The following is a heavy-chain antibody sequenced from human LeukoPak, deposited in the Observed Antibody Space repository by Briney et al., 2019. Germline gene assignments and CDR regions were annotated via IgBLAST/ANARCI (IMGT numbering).Heavy chain of an antibody. J-gene: IGHJ4*02. CDR3: ARGQEAAAGTDY. CDR1: GVSFSGYY. D-gene: IGHD6-13*01. Sequence: SETLSLTCAVYGVSFSGYYWNWIRQPPGKGLEWIGKINHSGSTNYNPSLKSRVTISVDTSKNQFSLRLSSVTAADTAVYYCARGQEAAAGTDYWGQGTPVTVSS. CDR2: INHSGST. V-gene: IGHV4-34*01.